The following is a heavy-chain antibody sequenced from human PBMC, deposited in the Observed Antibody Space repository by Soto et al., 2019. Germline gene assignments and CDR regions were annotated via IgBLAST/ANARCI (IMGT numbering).Heavy chain of an antibody. CDR3: ACNWGNSLKNWLAP. Sequence: SVKVSCKASAGTFPHFALSWVRQAPGQGLEWMGGIIPVLGTTTYAQKFQGRVSITADKSTDTAYIELSSLNSEDTAVYYCACNWGNSLKNWLAPWGQGTPVTVSS. V-gene: IGHV1-69*10. J-gene: IGHJ5*02. D-gene: IGHD7-27*01. CDR1: AGTFPHFA. CDR2: IIPVLGTT.